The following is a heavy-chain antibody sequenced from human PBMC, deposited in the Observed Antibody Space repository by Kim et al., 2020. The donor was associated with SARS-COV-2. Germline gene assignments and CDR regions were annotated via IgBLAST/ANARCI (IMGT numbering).Heavy chain of an antibody. Sequence: ASVKVSCKVSGYTLTELSMHWVRQAPGKGLEWMGGFDPEDGETIYAQKFQGRVTMTEDTSTDTAYMELSSLRSEDTAVYYCATSCSITSYHWFDPWGQGTLVTVSS. CDR1: GYTLTELS. J-gene: IGHJ5*02. V-gene: IGHV1-24*01. CDR3: ATSCSITSYHWFDP. CDR2: FDPEDGET. D-gene: IGHD2-2*01.